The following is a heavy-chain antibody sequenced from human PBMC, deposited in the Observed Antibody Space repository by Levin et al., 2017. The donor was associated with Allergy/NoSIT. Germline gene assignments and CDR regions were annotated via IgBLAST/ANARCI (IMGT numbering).Heavy chain of an antibody. CDR1: GFSLSTSGMR. V-gene: IGHV2-70*04. D-gene: IGHD6-19*01. J-gene: IGHJ4*02. CDR3: AHGSSRGVSYFCS. Sequence: QTLSLTCTFSGFSLSTSGMRVSWIRQPPGKALEWLARIDWDDDKFYSTSLKTRLTISKDNSKNQVVLTMTNMDPVDTATDYCAHGSSRGVSYFCSWRQGTLVTVSS. CDR2: IDWDDDK.